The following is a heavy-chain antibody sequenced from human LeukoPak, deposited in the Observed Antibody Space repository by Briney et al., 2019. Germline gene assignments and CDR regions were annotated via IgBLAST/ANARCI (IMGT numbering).Heavy chain of an antibody. CDR3: ARGNSGYDLTYYGMDV. CDR1: GGSFSGYY. V-gene: IGHV4-59*01. J-gene: IGHJ6*02. CDR2: IYYSGST. Sequence: PSETLSLTCAVYGGSFSGYYWSWIRQPPGKGLEWIGYIYYSGSTNYNPSLKSRVTISVDTSKNQFSLKLSSVTAADTAVYYCARGNSGYDLTYYGMDVWGQGTTVTVSS. D-gene: IGHD5-12*01.